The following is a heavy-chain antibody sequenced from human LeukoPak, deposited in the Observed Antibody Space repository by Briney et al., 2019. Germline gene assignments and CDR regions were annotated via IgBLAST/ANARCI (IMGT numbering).Heavy chain of an antibody. J-gene: IGHJ4*02. CDR2: ISGSGGNT. CDR1: GFTFSGFA. Sequence: GGSLRLSCSASGFTFSGFAMGWVRQAPGKGLEWVSSISGSGGNTYYADSVEGRFTVSRDNSKNTVYLQMNSLRAEDTALYYCARGRGGDYVPSRFDYWGQGTLVTVSS. CDR3: ARGRGGDYVPSRFDY. D-gene: IGHD4-17*01. V-gene: IGHV3-23*01.